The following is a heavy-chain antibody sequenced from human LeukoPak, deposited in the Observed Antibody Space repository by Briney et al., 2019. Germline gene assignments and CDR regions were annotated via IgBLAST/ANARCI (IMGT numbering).Heavy chain of an antibody. V-gene: IGHV3-21*01. Sequence: PGGSLRLSCAASGFTFSSYSMNWVRQAPGKGLEWVSSISSNSNYMYYADSVKGRFTISRDNAKSSLYMQMNSLRAEDTAVYYCASWYYYGSGSFLLWGQGTLVTVSS. D-gene: IGHD3-10*01. CDR2: ISSNSNYM. J-gene: IGHJ4*02. CDR1: GFTFSSYS. CDR3: ASWYYYGSGSFLL.